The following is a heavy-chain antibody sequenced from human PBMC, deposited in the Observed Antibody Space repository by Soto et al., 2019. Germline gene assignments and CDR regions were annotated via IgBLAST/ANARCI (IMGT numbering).Heavy chain of an antibody. Sequence: QVQLVESGGGVVQPGRSLRLSCAASGFTFSSYGMHWVRQAPGKGLEWVAVISYDGSNKYYADSVKGRFTISRDNSKNTLYLQMNSLRAEDTAVYYCAKDGAARPQLFDYWGQGTLVTVSS. D-gene: IGHD6-6*01. V-gene: IGHV3-30*18. CDR2: ISYDGSNK. CDR3: AKDGAARPQLFDY. CDR1: GFTFSSYG. J-gene: IGHJ4*02.